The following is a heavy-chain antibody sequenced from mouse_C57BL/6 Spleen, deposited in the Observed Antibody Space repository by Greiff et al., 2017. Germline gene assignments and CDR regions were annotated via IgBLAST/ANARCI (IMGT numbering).Heavy chain of an antibody. J-gene: IGHJ4*01. D-gene: IGHD4-1*01. CDR1: GYTFTSYW. CDR2: IDPSDSET. Sequence: QVQLQQPGAELVRPGSSVKLSCKASGYTFTSYWMHWVKQRPIQGLEWSGNIDPSDSETHYNQKFKDKATLTVDKSSSTAYMQLSSLTSEDSAVYYCARELWDPSYYAMDYWGQGTSVTVSS. V-gene: IGHV1-52*01. CDR3: ARELWDPSYYAMDY.